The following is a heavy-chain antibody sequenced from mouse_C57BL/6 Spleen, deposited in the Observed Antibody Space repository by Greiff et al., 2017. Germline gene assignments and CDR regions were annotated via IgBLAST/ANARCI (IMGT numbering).Heavy chain of an antibody. Sequence: EVQVVESGGGLVKPGGSLKLSCAASGFTFSDYGMHWVRQAPEKGLEWVAYISSGSSTIYYADTVKGRFTISRDNAKNTLFLQMTSLRSEDTAMYYCAFTTVVGRYWYFDVWGTGTTVTVSS. V-gene: IGHV5-17*01. D-gene: IGHD1-1*01. CDR1: GFTFSDYG. CDR2: ISSGSSTI. CDR3: AFTTVVGRYWYFDV. J-gene: IGHJ1*03.